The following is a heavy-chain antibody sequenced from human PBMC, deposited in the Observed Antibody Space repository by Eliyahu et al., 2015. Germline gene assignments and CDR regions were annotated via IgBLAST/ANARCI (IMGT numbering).Heavy chain of an antibody. V-gene: IGHV4-39*01. CDR3: ARHLTYSGFDNYFDY. Sequence: QLQLQESGPGLVKPSEXLSLTCXVSGGSVXXIAYYWXXVRQPPGKGLEWIGGVYHTESAYYIXSLRSRVTISLDKSKNQFSLRLSSLTAADTAVYYCARHLTYSGFDNYFDYWGQGALVTVSS. CDR2: VYHTESA. J-gene: IGHJ4*02. D-gene: IGHD5-12*01. CDR1: GGSVXXIAYY.